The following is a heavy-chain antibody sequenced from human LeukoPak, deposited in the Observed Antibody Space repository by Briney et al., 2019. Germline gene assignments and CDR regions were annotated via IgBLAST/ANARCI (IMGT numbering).Heavy chain of an antibody. Sequence: GGSLRLSCEASGITFGNNWMHWVRQVPGKGLVWISRINSDGGGAIYADSVKGRFTVSRDNAKNTLYLQMNSLRAEDTAVYYCARDVPPNWFDTWGQGTLVTVSS. CDR1: GITFGNNW. J-gene: IGHJ5*02. CDR3: ARDVPPNWFDT. CDR2: INSDGGGA. V-gene: IGHV3-74*01.